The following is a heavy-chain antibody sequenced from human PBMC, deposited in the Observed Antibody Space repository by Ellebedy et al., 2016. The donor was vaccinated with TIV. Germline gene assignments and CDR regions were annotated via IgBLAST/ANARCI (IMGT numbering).Heavy chain of an antibody. J-gene: IGHJ4*02. CDR3: AKGSFPFGDKSERIYYCQY. V-gene: IGHV3-53*04. CDR2: GYT. CDR1: GFIVSTNH. Sequence: GESLKISCTASGFIVSTNHMSWVRQAPGKGLEWVGGYTNYADSVKGRFTISTHNSTNTLYLPMTNLRTEDKAVYYCAKGSFPFGDKSERIYYCQYWGQGTLVTVSS. D-gene: IGHD3-10*01.